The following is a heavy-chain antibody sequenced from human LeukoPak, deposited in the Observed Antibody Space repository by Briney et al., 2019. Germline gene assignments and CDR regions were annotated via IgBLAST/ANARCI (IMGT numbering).Heavy chain of an antibody. V-gene: IGHV7-4-1*02. J-gene: IGHJ3*02. CDR1: GYTFTRNA. CDR2: INTNTGSP. CDR3: ARDSSTGFAHGFDI. D-gene: IGHD3-9*01. Sequence: GASVKVSCKASGYTFTRNAVNWVRQAPGQGLEWMGWINTNTGSPTYAQGFTGRFVFSSDTAVSTTYLQISSLKAEDTAVYYCARDSSTGFAHGFDIWGQGTMVTVSS.